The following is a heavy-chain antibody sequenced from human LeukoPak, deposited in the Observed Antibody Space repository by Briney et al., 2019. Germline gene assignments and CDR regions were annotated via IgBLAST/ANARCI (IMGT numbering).Heavy chain of an antibody. CDR3: VRAIGSNTL. V-gene: IGHV3-7*01. CDR1: GFTFTTYW. Sequence: GGSLRLSCAASGFTFTTYWMSWVRQAPGKVLEWVANINQDGSEKYYVDSVKGRFTISRDNAKNSLYLQMNSLRAEDTAVYFCVRAIGSNTLRGQGTLVTVSS. CDR2: INQDGSEK. J-gene: IGHJ4*02. D-gene: IGHD4-23*01.